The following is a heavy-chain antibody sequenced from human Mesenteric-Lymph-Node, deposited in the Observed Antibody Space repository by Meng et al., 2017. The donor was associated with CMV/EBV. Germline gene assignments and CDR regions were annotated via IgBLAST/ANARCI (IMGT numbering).Heavy chain of an antibody. CDR3: AKDWGSGWYKGNYWYFDL. Sequence: GESLKISCAASGFTFSSYAMSWVRQAPGKGLEWVSAIGGSGESTYYADSVKGRFTISRDNSKNTLYLQMNSLRAEDTAMYYCAKDWGSGWYKGNYWYFDLWGRGTLVTVSS. D-gene: IGHD6-19*01. J-gene: IGHJ2*01. CDR1: GFTFSSYA. V-gene: IGHV3-23*01. CDR2: IGGSGEST.